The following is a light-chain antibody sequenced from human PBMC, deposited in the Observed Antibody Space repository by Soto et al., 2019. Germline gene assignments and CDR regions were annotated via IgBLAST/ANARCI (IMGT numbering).Light chain of an antibody. CDR3: QQSYSTLLIT. J-gene: IGKJ5*01. CDR1: QSSSTY. Sequence: DIQMTQSPSSLSASVGDRVTITCRASQSSSTYLNWYQQKPGKAPKLLIYAESDLQSGVPSRFSGSGSGTDFTLTISSLQPEYFATYYCQQSYSTLLITFGQGTRLEIK. V-gene: IGKV1-39*01. CDR2: AES.